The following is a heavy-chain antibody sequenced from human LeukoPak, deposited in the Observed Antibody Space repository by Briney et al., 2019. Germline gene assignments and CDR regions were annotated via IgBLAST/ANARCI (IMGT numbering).Heavy chain of an antibody. Sequence: SETLSLTCAVSGGSISSGGYSWSWIRQPPGKGLEWIGYIYHSGSTYYNPSLRSRVTISVDRSKNQFSLKLSSVTAADTAVYYRARVRGYYDSSGYYRPRHTFDISGQGTMVTVSS. V-gene: IGHV4-30-2*01. CDR1: GGSISSGGYS. J-gene: IGHJ3*02. CDR3: ARVRGYYDSSGYYRPRHTFDI. D-gene: IGHD3-22*01. CDR2: IYHSGST.